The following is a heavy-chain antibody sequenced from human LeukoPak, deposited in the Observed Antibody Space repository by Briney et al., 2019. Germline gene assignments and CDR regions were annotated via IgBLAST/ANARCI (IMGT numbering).Heavy chain of an antibody. V-gene: IGHV4-30-2*01. Sequence: SQTLSLTCAVSGGSISSGGYSWSWIRQPPGKGLEWIGYIYHSGSTYYNPSLKSRVTISVDTSKSQFSLKLSSVTAADTAVYCCARITLTIDYWGQGTLVTVSS. CDR3: ARITLTIDY. J-gene: IGHJ4*02. CDR2: IYHSGST. D-gene: IGHD3-10*01. CDR1: GGSISSGGYS.